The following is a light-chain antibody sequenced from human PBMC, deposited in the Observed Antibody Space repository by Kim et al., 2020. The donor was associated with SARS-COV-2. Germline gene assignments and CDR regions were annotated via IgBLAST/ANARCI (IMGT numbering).Light chain of an antibody. CDR2: SST. Sequence: QTVVTQEPSLTVSPGGTVTLTCASSTGPVTSGSYLNWFQQKPGQAPTPLTYSSTNKHVWTPARFSASGLGGKAALTLSGAQPEDEADYHCLLYDGTTWVFGGGTQLTVL. CDR3: LLYDGTTWV. CDR1: TGPVTSGSY. J-gene: IGLJ3*02. V-gene: IGLV7-43*01.